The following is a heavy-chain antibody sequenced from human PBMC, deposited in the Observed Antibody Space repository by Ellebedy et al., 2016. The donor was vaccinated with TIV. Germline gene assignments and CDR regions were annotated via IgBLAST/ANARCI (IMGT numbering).Heavy chain of an antibody. J-gene: IGHJ3*02. CDR1: GGTFSSSA. Sequence: AASVKVSCKASGGTFSSSAISWVRQAPGQGLEWMGGIIPIFAATSYTQQFRGRVTISAVESTSTAYMGLSSLRSEDKAVYYCARGYYYDSGGNPGFGAFDIWGQGTMVTISS. D-gene: IGHD3-22*01. CDR3: ARGYYYDSGGNPGFGAFDI. V-gene: IGHV1-69*13. CDR2: IIPIFAAT.